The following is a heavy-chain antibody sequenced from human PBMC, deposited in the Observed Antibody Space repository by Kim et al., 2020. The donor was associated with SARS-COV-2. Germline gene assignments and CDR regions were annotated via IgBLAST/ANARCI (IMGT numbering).Heavy chain of an antibody. V-gene: IGHV3-15*01. J-gene: IGHJ4*02. D-gene: IGHD2-8*01. Sequence: GGSLRLSCAASGFTFSNAWMSWVRQAPGKGLEWVGRIKSKTDGGTTDYAAPVKGRFTISRDDSKNTLYLQMNSLKTEDTAVYYCTTVEGTKEQTQVVRGVGARSLGTTRPAERTFDYWGQGTLVTVSS. CDR3: TTVEGTKEQTQVVRGVGARSLGTTRPAERTFDY. CDR1: GFTFSNAW. CDR2: IKSKTDGGTT.